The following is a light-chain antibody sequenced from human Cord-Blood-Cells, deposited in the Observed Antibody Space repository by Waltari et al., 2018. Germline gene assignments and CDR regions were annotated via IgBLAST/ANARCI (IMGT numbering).Light chain of an antibody. CDR2: GAS. CDR3: QQYNNWPLWT. J-gene: IGKJ1*01. CDR1: QSVSSN. V-gene: IGKV3-15*01. Sequence: EIVMTQSPATLSVSPGDRAPLSCRASQSVSSNLAWYQQKPGQAPRLLIYGASTRATGIPARFSGSGSGTEFTLTISSLQSEDFAVYYCQQYNNWPLWTFGQGTKVEIK.